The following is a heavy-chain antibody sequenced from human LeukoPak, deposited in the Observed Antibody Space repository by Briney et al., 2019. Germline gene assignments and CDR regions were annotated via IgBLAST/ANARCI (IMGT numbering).Heavy chain of an antibody. CDR3: ARGSREYKGPRDFDY. D-gene: IGHD2/OR15-2a*01. Sequence: ASVKVSCKASGYTFTSCYMHWVRQAPGQGLEWMGIINPSGGSTSYAQKFQGRVTMTRDTSTSTVYMELSSLRSEDTAVYYCARGSREYKGPRDFDYWGQGTLVTVSS. V-gene: IGHV1-46*03. CDR1: GYTFTSCY. J-gene: IGHJ4*02. CDR2: INPSGGST.